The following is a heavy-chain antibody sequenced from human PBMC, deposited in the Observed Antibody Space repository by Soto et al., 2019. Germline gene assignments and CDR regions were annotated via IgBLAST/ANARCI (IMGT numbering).Heavy chain of an antibody. J-gene: IGHJ5*01. V-gene: IGHV1-18*01. CDR2: VSGYNGNT. CDR1: DYTFTSYG. D-gene: IGHD3-9*01. CDR3: ARDRLPTPGCANWFDP. Sequence: QLVQSGAEVKKPGASVKVSCKASDYTFTSYGISWVRQAPGQGLEWMGWVSGYNGNTNYAQKLQGRVTMTTDTSTTTAYMELTSLTFDDTAVYYCARDRLPTPGCANWFDPWGQGTLVTVSS.